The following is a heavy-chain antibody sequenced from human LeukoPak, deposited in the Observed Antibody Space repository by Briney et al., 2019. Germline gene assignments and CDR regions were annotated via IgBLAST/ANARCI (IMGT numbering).Heavy chain of an antibody. D-gene: IGHD2-2*02. J-gene: IGHJ6*03. CDR1: GGSISSYY. Sequence: PSETLSLTCTVSGGSISSYYWSWIRQPPGKGLEWIGYIYTSGSTNYNPSLKGRVTISVDTSKNQFSLKLSSVTAADTAVYYCARLPPAGKYCSSTSCYRARYYYYYMDVWGKGTTVTVSS. CDR3: ARLPPAGKYCSSTSCYRARYYYYYMDV. CDR2: IYTSGST. V-gene: IGHV4-4*09.